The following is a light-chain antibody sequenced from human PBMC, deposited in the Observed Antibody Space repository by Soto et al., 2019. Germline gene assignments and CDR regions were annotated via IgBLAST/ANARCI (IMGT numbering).Light chain of an antibody. CDR1: SIDVGNYNL. CDR2: DVS. CDR3: CSYAGDSYV. Sequence: QSVLTQPASVSGSPGQSITISCTGTSIDVGNYNLVSWYQQHPGKAPKLMIYDVSKRPSGVSNRFSGSKSGNTASLTISGLQADDEADYYCCSYAGDSYVFGTGTKDTVL. J-gene: IGLJ1*01. V-gene: IGLV2-23*02.